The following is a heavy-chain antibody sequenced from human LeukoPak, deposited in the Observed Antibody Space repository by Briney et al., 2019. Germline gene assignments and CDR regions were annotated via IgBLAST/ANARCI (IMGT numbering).Heavy chain of an antibody. D-gene: IGHD6-19*01. J-gene: IGHJ4*02. V-gene: IGHV4-59*08. CDR2: MDYSGST. Sequence: SETLSLTCTVSGGSISDYYWTWIRQSPGTGLEWIGYMDYSGSTAYNPSLKSRVTISIDTSKKQFSLELSSVTAADTAIYFCARRRRGSGGPFDYWGQGTLVTVSS. CDR3: ARRRRGSGGPFDY. CDR1: GGSISDYY.